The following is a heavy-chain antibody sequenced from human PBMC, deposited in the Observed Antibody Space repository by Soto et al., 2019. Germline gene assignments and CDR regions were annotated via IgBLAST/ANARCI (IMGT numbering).Heavy chain of an antibody. CDR1: GYTFTSYG. Sequence: QIQLVQSGLEVKNPGASVTLSCKISGYTFTSYGLTWVRQAPVRGLEWLGWSSMNNRNTVNTNYAQKLQGRVTMTADTPTSTVFMDLRSLRSDDTAVYFFATVAAIMQYYYGVDDGGPGTMVAVSS. J-gene: IGHJ6*02. V-gene: IGHV1-18*01. CDR2: SSMNNRNTVNT. D-gene: IGHD3-16*01. CDR3: ATVAAIMQYYYGVDD.